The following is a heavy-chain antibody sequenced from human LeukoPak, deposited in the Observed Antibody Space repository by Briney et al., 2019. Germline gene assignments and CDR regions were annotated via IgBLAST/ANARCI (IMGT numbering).Heavy chain of an antibody. CDR3: ARGVAARWFDP. CDR1: GFTFSTHA. CDR2: ISYDGRNE. J-gene: IGHJ5*02. Sequence: GGSLRLSCAASGFTFSTHAMHWVRQAPGKGLEWVAVISYDGRNEFYADSVKGRFTISRDNSKNTLYLQMNSLRAEDTAVYYCARGVAARWFDPCGQGTLVTVSS. D-gene: IGHD6-13*01. V-gene: IGHV3-30*04.